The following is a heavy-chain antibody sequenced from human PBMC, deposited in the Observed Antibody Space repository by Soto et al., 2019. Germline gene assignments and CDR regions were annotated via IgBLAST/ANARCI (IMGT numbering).Heavy chain of an antibody. CDR3: ARMASFYCSGGSCYPTYGMDV. Sequence: QVQLVESGGGVVQPGRSLRLSCAASGFTFSKHAMHWVRQAPGKGLEWVAVISSDGSNKYYADSVKGRFTISRDTSKNTLYLQMNSLRAEDTAVCYCARMASFYCSGGSCYPTYGMDVWGQGTTVTVSS. CDR1: GFTFSKHA. V-gene: IGHV3-30-3*01. CDR2: ISSDGSNK. D-gene: IGHD2-15*01. J-gene: IGHJ6*02.